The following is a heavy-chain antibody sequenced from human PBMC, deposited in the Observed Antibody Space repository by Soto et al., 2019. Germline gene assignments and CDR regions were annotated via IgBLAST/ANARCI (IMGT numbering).Heavy chain of an antibody. CDR2: IYSGGRT. Sequence: PGGSLRLSCAASDFTVSNNYMSWVRQAPGKGLEWVSLIYSGGRTSYADSVKGRFTISRDNSKNTLYLQMNSLRDADTAIYYCASRPGGDHPYFDYWGQGTQVTVS. CDR1: DFTVSNNY. CDR3: ASRPGGDHPYFDY. V-gene: IGHV3-53*01. J-gene: IGHJ4*02. D-gene: IGHD2-21*02.